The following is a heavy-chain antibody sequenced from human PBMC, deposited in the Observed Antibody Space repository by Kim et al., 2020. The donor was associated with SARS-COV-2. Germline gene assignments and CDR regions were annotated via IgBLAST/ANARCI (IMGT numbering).Heavy chain of an antibody. V-gene: IGHV3-64D*09. CDR3: VKGQFEY. J-gene: IGHJ4*02. Sequence: GGSLRLSCSASGFTLSMFAMHWVRQAPGKGLEYVSAINSIGSRTHYADSVRGRFTISRDTSENTLYLQMSSLRDEDTAMYYCVKGQFEYCGQGTLVTVSS. CDR1: GFTLSMFA. CDR2: INSIGSRT.